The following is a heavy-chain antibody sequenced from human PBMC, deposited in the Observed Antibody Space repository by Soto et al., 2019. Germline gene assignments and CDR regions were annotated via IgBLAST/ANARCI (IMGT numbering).Heavy chain of an antibody. J-gene: IGHJ3*01. CDR1: GFTFSYYW. V-gene: IGHV3-74*01. CDR2: IHSDGSST. Sequence: EVQLVEYEGGLVQPGGSLRLSCAASGFTFSYYWMHWVRQAPGQGLVWVSRIHSDGSSTTYADSVKGRFTISRDNAKNTLYLQMNSLRAEDTAVYYCARGDRGAFDLWGQGTMVTVSS. CDR3: ARGDRGAFDL. D-gene: IGHD2-21*02.